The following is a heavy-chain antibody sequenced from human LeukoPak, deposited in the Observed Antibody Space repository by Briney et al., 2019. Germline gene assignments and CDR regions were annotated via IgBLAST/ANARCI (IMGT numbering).Heavy chain of an antibody. J-gene: IGHJ4*02. CDR2: IYYSGST. Sequence: SETLSLTCTVSGGSISSYYWSWIRQPPGKGLEWIGYIYYSGSTNYNPSLKSRVTISVDTSKNQFSLKLSSVTAADTAVYYCARSGGRGDYCSGGSCNLGLLDYWGQGTLVTVSS. D-gene: IGHD2-15*01. CDR1: GGSISSYY. V-gene: IGHV4-59*08. CDR3: ARSGGRGDYCSGGSCNLGLLDY.